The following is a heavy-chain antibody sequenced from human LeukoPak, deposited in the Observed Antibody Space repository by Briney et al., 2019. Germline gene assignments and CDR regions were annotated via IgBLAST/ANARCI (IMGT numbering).Heavy chain of an antibody. CDR3: ARELYYDALGDFDI. V-gene: IGHV3-23*01. D-gene: IGHD3-22*01. Sequence: GGSLRLSCAASGFTFRSYAMSWVRQAPGKGLEGVSYISRRGGNTYYADSVKGRFTISRDNAKNPLYLQMSSLSAEDTAVYYCARELYYDALGDFDIWGPGTMVTVSS. CDR1: GFTFRSYA. J-gene: IGHJ3*02. CDR2: ISRRGGNT.